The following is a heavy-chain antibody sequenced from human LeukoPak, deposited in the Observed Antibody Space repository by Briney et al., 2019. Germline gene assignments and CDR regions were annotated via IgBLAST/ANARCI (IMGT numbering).Heavy chain of an antibody. J-gene: IGHJ4*02. CDR2: IRYDGSNK. V-gene: IGHV3-30*02. CDR1: GFTFSSYD. D-gene: IGHD3-10*01. Sequence: PGGSLRLSCAASGFTFSSYDMHWVRQAPGKGLEWVAFIRYDGSNKYYADSVKGRFTISRDNSKNTLYLQMNSLRAEDTAVYYCAKALHEGRGAYPIYYFDYWGQGTLVTVSS. CDR3: AKALHEGRGAYPIYYFDY.